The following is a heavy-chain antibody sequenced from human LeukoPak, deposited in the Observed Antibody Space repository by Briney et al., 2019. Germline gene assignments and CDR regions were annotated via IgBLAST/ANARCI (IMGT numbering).Heavy chain of an antibody. CDR3: AREPTSGREPTSGRPLDY. CDR2: IYSSGIN. V-gene: IGHV4-4*07. CDR1: GGSTSGYF. J-gene: IGHJ4*02. D-gene: IGHD5-12*01. Sequence: SETLSLTCTVSGGSTSGYFWSWIRQPAGKGLEWIGRIYSSGINNYNPSLKGRVTMSLDTSKNHLSLNLSSVTAADTAVYYCAREPTSGREPTSGRPLDYWGQGTPVTVSS.